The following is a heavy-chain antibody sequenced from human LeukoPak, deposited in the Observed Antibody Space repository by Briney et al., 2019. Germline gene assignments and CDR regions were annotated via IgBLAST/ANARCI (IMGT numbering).Heavy chain of an antibody. D-gene: IGHD4-23*01. CDR3: ARDNDYGGNWVDY. CDR2: MNPNSGNT. CDR1: GYTFTSYD. J-gene: IGHJ4*02. Sequence: ASVKVSCKASGYTFTSYDINWVRQATGQGLEWMGWMNPNSGNTGYAQKFQGRVTITADKSTSTAYMELSSLRSEDTAVYYCARDNDYGGNWVDYWGQETLVTVSS. V-gene: IGHV1-8*01.